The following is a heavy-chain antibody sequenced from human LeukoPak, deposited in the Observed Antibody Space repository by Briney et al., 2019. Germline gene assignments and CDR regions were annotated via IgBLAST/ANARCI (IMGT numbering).Heavy chain of an antibody. CDR2: IYYSGST. V-gene: IGHV4-59*01. CDR1: GGSISSYY. J-gene: IGHJ4*02. CDR3: ARGTAVAAPQFDY. D-gene: IGHD6-19*01. Sequence: SETLSLTCTVSGGSISSYYWSWIRQPPGKGLEWIGYIYYSGSTNYNPSLKSRVTISVVTSKNQFSLKLSSVTAADTAVYYCARGTAVAAPQFDYWGQGTLVTVSS.